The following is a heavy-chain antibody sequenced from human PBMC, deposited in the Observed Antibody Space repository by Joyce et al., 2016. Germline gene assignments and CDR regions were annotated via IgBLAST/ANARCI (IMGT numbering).Heavy chain of an antibody. Sequence: EVQLVESGGGLVQPGGSLRLSCAAYGFTFSSDWMYWVRKAPGKGLVGVSRINRDGSSTTYADSVKGRFTISRDNAKNTLYLQMNSLRAEDTAVYYCARLRRWSGPSDCWGQGTLVTVSS. CDR2: INRDGSST. CDR3: ARLRRWSGPSDC. V-gene: IGHV3-74*03. D-gene: IGHD4-23*01. J-gene: IGHJ4*02. CDR1: GFTFSSDW.